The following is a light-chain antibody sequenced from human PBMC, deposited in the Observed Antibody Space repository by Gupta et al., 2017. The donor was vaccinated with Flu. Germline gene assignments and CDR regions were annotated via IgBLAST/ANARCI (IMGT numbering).Light chain of an antibody. Sequence: DVQMTQSSSSLSASVGDRVTITCQASQDISNYLNWYQQKPGKAPKLLIYDVSKLEAGVPSRFSGRESGTDFTLTIISLQPEDFATYYCQQYHSLPFTFGGGTKVDIK. CDR3: QQYHSLPFT. J-gene: IGKJ4*01. CDR2: DVS. V-gene: IGKV1-33*01. CDR1: QDISNY.